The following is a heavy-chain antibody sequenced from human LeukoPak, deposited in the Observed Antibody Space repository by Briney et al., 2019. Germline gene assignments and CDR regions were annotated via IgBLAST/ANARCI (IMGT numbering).Heavy chain of an antibody. D-gene: IGHD2-2*02. CDR2: TFPTFGTA. Sequence: ASVKVSCKASGGTFSSYAISWVRQPPGKGLDWLGGTFPTFGTANYAQKFQGRVTITADESTSTAYMELSSLRSEDTAVYYCARALDIVVVPAAIRGFSYYYYMDVWGKGTTVTVSS. CDR3: ARALDIVVVPAAIRGFSYYYYMDV. V-gene: IGHV1-69*01. J-gene: IGHJ6*03. CDR1: GGTFSSYA.